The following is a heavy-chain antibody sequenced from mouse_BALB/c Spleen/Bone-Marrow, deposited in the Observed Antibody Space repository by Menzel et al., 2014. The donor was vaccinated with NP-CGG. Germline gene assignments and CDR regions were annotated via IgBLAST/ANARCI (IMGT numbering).Heavy chain of an antibody. CDR1: GYTFTDYW. V-gene: IGHV1-69*01. J-gene: IGHJ3*01. Sequence: VQLVESGAELVMPGASVKMSCKASGYTFTDYWMHWVKQRPGQGLEWIGAIDTSDSYISYNQKFKGKATLTVDESSRTAYMQLSSLTSEDSAVYHCARSDYRYDPLANWGQGTLVTVSA. D-gene: IGHD2-14*01. CDR3: ARSDYRYDPLAN. CDR2: IDTSDSYI.